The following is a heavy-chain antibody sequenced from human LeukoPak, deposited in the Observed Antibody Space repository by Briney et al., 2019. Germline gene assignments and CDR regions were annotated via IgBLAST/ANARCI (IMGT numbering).Heavy chain of an antibody. CDR1: GYTLTELS. D-gene: IGHD3-16*01. CDR3: ATIYRPFGRHFLLYRMGV. V-gene: IGHV1-24*01. Sequence: ASVKVSCKVSGYTLTELSMHWVRQAPGKGLEWMGGFDPEDGETIYAQKFQGRVTMTEDTSTDTAYMELSSLRSEDTAVYYCATIYRPFGRHFLLYRMGVWGQRTTVTVSS. J-gene: IGHJ6*01. CDR2: FDPEDGET.